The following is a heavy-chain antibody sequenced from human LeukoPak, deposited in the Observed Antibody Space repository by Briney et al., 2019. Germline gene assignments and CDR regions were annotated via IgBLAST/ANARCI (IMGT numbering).Heavy chain of an antibody. J-gene: IGHJ4*02. D-gene: IGHD4-17*01. CDR2: MNPYSGDR. Sequence: ASVKVSCKTSGYTFTSYHLNWVRPATGQGLEWMGWMNPYSGDRGYAQKFQGRVSITSDTSISTAYLELSSLRSDDTAVYFCARTTSLTASGYDYWGQGTLVTVSS. CDR1: GYTFTSYH. CDR3: ARTTSLTASGYDY. V-gene: IGHV1-8*03.